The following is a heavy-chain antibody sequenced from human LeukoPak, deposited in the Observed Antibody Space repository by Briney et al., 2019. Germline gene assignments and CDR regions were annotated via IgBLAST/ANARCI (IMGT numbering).Heavy chain of an antibody. D-gene: IGHD3-10*01. V-gene: IGHV1-24*01. CDR3: TIISSDYYYGMDV. CDR2: FDPEDGET. CDR1: GYTLTELS. J-gene: IGHJ6*04. Sequence: ASVKVSCKVSGYTLTELSMDWVRQAPGKGLEWMGGFDPEDGETIYAQKFQGRVTMTEDTSTDTAYMELSSLRSEDTAVYYCTIISSDYYYGMDVWGKGTTVTVSS.